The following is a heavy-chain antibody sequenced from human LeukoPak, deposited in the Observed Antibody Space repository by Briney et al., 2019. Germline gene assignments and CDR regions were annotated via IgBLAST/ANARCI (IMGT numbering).Heavy chain of an antibody. CDR1: GFTFDDYA. V-gene: IGHV3-9*01. CDR3: AKDIGFRLGELDC. Sequence: GGSLRLSCAASGFTFDDYAMHWVRQAPGKGLEWVSGISWNSGSIGYADSVKGRFTISRDNAKNSLYLQMNSLRAEDTALYYCAKDIGFRLGELDCWGQAPLASVSS. CDR2: ISWNSGSI. D-gene: IGHD3-16*01. J-gene: IGHJ4*02.